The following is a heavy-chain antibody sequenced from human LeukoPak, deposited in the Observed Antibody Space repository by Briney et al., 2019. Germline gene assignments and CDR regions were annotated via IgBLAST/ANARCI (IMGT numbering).Heavy chain of an antibody. D-gene: IGHD6-13*01. J-gene: IGHJ4*02. CDR2: IYYSGST. CDR1: GGSISSYY. Sequence: SETLSLTCTVSGGSISSYYWSWIRQPPGKGLEWIGYIYYSGSTYYNPSLKSRVTISVDTSKNQFSLKLSSVTAADTAVYYCARVLFSSGSSSTIDYWGQGTLVTVSS. CDR3: ARVLFSSGSSSTIDY. V-gene: IGHV4-59*12.